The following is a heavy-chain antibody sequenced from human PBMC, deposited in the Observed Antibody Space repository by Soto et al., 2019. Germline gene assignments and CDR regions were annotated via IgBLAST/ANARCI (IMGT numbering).Heavy chain of an antibody. CDR1: GYSFTSYW. D-gene: IGHD6-13*01. CDR2: IYPGDSDT. J-gene: IGHJ6*02. CDR3: ARTSAAGKYYYGMDV. Sequence: PGESLKISCKGSGYSFTSYWIGWVLQMPGKGLEWMGIIYPGDSDTRYSPAFQGQVTISADKSIITAYLQWSSLKASDTAMYYCARTSAAGKYYYGMDVWGQGTTVTVS. V-gene: IGHV5-51*01.